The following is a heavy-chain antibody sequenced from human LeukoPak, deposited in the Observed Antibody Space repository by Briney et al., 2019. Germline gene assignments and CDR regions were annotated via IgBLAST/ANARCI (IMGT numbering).Heavy chain of an antibody. V-gene: IGHV3-48*03. CDR1: GFTFSSYE. CDR3: ARGPTNGQAFDY. J-gene: IGHJ4*02. CDR2: ISTNGSTI. D-gene: IGHD2-8*01. Sequence: SGGSLRLSCAASGFTFSSYEINWVRQAPGKGLEWVSYISTNGSTIYYADSVKGRFTISRDNAKNSLYLQMDSLRAEDTAVYYCARGPTNGQAFDYWGQGTLVSVSS.